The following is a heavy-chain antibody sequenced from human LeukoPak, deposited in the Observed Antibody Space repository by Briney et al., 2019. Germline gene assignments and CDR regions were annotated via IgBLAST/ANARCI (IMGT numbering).Heavy chain of an antibody. CDR2: IYYSGTA. Sequence: SETLFLTCTVSGGSISTYYWSWIRQPPGKGLEWIGSIYYSGTAYYNPSLKSRVTISVDTSKNQFSLRLSSVTAADTAVYYCARLNGRGSGNFDYWGQGTLVTVSS. V-gene: IGHV4-59*05. CDR1: GGSISTYY. J-gene: IGHJ4*02. CDR3: ARLNGRGSGNFDY. D-gene: IGHD6-25*01.